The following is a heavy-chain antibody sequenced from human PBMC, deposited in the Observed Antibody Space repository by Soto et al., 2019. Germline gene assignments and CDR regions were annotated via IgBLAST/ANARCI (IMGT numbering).Heavy chain of an antibody. CDR3: AKDGSSSGFDY. J-gene: IGHJ4*02. CDR1: GFTFSRYG. Sequence: QVQLVESGGGVVQSGRSLRLSCVASGFTFSRYGMHWVRQAPGKGLEWVALMSHDGTNKYHADSVKGRFTISRDNSKNTLYLEINSLRPEDTAVYYCAKDGSSSGFDYWGRGTLVSVSS. V-gene: IGHV3-30*18. D-gene: IGHD6-6*01. CDR2: MSHDGTNK.